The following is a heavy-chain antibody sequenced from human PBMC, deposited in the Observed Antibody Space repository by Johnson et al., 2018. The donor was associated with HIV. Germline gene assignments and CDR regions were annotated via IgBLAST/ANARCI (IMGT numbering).Heavy chain of an antibody. D-gene: IGHD6-6*01. CDR2: ISYDGSNK. Sequence: QVLLVESGGGVVQPGRSLRLSCAASGFTFSSYAMHWVRQPPGKGLEWVAVISYDGSNKYYADSVKGRFTISRDNSKNTLYLQMNSLRAEDTAVYYCAKGGSSSTAFDIWGQGKMVTVSS. V-gene: IGHV3-30*04. CDR3: AKGGSSSTAFDI. CDR1: GFTFSSYA. J-gene: IGHJ3*02.